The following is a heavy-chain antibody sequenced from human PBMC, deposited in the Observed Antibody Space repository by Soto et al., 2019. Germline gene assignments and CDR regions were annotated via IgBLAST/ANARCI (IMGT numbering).Heavy chain of an antibody. D-gene: IGHD2-15*01. CDR2: FYHNGRT. CDR1: YDAVSSLNFY. V-gene: IGHV4-61*01. Sequence: PSETLSLTYIVSYDAVSSLNFYCSCIQQPPRKGLEWIGHFYHNGRTKYSPSLKSRVTISADMSKNQFSLKLNSVTAADTAVYYCARERAISGATFEYWGPGTLVTVSS. J-gene: IGHJ4*02. CDR3: ARERAISGATFEY.